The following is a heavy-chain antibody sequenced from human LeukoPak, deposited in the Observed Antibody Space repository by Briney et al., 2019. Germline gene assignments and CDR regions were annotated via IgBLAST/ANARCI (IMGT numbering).Heavy chain of an antibody. CDR3: AKDRYVSGSYYPDY. D-gene: IGHD3-10*01. Sequence: GGSLRLSCATSGFPFSDYYMSWIRQTPGKGLEWVSYISGTSSYTDYADSVKGRFTISRDNSKNTLYLQMSSLRAEDTAVYYCAKDRYVSGSYYPDYWGQGTLVTVSS. J-gene: IGHJ4*02. CDR2: ISGTSSYT. CDR1: GFPFSDYY. V-gene: IGHV3-11*05.